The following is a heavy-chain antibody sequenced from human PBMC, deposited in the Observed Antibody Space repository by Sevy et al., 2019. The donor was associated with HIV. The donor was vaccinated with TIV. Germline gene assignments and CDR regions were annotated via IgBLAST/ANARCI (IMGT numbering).Heavy chain of an antibody. CDR1: GFTVSSNY. Sequence: GGSLRLSCAASGFTVSSNYMSWVRRAPGKGLEWVSAPYSGGSTYDADSVKGRFTISSHNSKNTLYLQMNSLRAEDTAVYYCARVSPPYYDFWSGYSEDWYFDLWGRGTLVTVSS. D-gene: IGHD3-3*01. J-gene: IGHJ2*01. CDR3: ARVSPPYYDFWSGYSEDWYFDL. CDR2: PYSGGST. V-gene: IGHV3-53*04.